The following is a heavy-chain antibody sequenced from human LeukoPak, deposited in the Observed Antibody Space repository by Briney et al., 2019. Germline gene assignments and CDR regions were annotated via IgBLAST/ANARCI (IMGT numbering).Heavy chain of an antibody. CDR2: ISAGGGTT. CDR3: ARRDSSRSFDY. V-gene: IGHV3-23*01. D-gene: IGHD6-6*01. Sequence: GGSLRLSCAASAFTFNNFAMSWVRQAPGKGLEWVSGISAGGGTTIYVDSVKGRFTISRDNSKNTLYLQMNSLRAEDTAVYYCARRDSSRSFDYWGQGTLDTVSS. CDR1: AFTFNNFA. J-gene: IGHJ4*02.